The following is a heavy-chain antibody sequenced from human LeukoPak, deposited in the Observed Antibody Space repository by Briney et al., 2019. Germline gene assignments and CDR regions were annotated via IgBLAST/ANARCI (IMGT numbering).Heavy chain of an antibody. V-gene: IGHV4-59*01. D-gene: IGHD6-13*01. J-gene: IGHJ4*02. CDR2: IYYSGTT. CDR1: GGSISNYY. CDR3: ARGVYIAAAQYGY. Sequence: SETLSLTCTVSGGSISNYYWSWLRQPPGKGLEWIGYIYYSGTTNYNPSLQSRVTISVDTSKNQFSLTLNSVTAADTAVYYCARGVYIAAAQYGYWGQGTLVTVSS.